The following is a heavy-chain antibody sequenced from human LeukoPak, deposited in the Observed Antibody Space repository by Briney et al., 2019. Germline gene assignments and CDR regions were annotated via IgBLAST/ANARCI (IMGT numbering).Heavy chain of an antibody. Sequence: GGSLRLSCAASGFTFSRHGLHWVRQAPGKGLEWVAVIWYGGSNKYYADSVKGRFTISRDNSKNTLYLQMNSLRAEDTAVYYCAKDLRGYCSSTSCHPYMDVWGKGTTVTVSS. V-gene: IGHV3-30*02. CDR2: IWYGGSNK. CDR3: AKDLRGYCSSTSCHPYMDV. D-gene: IGHD2-2*01. CDR1: GFTFSRHG. J-gene: IGHJ6*03.